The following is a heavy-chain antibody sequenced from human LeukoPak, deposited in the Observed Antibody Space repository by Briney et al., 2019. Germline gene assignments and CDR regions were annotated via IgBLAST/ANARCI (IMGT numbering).Heavy chain of an antibody. V-gene: IGHV1-8*01. D-gene: IGHD5-24*01. CDR1: GYTFTSYD. J-gene: IGHJ5*02. CDR3: ARARSYRHQLNALSYWFDP. CDR2: MNPNSGNT. Sequence: ASVKVSCKASGYTFTSYDINWVRQATGQGLEWMGWMNPNSGNTGYAQKFQDRVTMTRNTSINTAYMELNSLRSEDTAVYYCARARSYRHQLNALSYWFDPWGQGTLVTVSS.